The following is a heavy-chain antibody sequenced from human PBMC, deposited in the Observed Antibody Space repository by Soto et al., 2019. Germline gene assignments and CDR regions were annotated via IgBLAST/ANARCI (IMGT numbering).Heavy chain of an antibody. D-gene: IGHD4-17*01. J-gene: IGHJ4*02. CDR2: IWYDGSNK. CDR1: GFTFSSYG. CDR3: ASYTVTSGFDY. V-gene: IGHV3-33*01. Sequence: PGGSLRLSCAASGFTFSSYGMHWVRQAPGKGLEWVAVIWYDGSNKYYADSVKGRFAISRDNSKNTLYLQMNSLRAEETAVYYYASYTVTSGFDYWGQGTLVTVSS.